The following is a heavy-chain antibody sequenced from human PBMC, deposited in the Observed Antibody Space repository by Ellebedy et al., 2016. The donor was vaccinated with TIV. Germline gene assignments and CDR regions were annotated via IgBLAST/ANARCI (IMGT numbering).Heavy chain of an antibody. Sequence: MPSETLSLTCAVYGGSFSGYYWSRIRQPPGKGLEWIGEINHSGSTNYNPSLKSRVTISVDTSKNQFSLKLSSVTAADTAVYYCARVRGGMVRFDYWGQGTLVTVSS. CDR1: GGSFSGYY. J-gene: IGHJ4*02. CDR3: ARVRGGMVRFDY. V-gene: IGHV4-34*01. CDR2: INHSGST. D-gene: IGHD3-16*01.